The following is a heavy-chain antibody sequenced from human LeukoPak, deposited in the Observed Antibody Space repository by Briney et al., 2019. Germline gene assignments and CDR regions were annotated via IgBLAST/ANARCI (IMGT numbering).Heavy chain of an antibody. J-gene: IGHJ4*02. CDR1: GFTFGDYA. CDR3: TRDRGAYNLYDY. V-gene: IGHV3-49*03. Sequence: GGSLRLSCTASGFTFGDYAMSWIRQAPGKGLEWVGFIRSKAYGETADYAASVKGRFTISRDDSKAIAYLQMNSLKTEDAAVYHCTRDRGAYNLYDYWGQGTLVTVSS. D-gene: IGHD1-1*01. CDR2: IRSKAYGETA.